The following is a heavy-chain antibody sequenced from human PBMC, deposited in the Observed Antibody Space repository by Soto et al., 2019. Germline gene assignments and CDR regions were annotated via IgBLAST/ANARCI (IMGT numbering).Heavy chain of an antibody. CDR3: AKDTSTSVTPLSYGMDV. J-gene: IGHJ6*02. CDR1: GFTFSSYG. V-gene: IGHV3-30*18. D-gene: IGHD4-17*01. Sequence: GGSLRLSCAASGFTFSSYGIHWVRQAPGKGLEWVAVISYDGSNKYYADSVKGRFTISRDNSKNTLYLQMNSLRAEDTAVYYCAKDTSTSVTPLSYGMDVWGQGTTVTVPS. CDR2: ISYDGSNK.